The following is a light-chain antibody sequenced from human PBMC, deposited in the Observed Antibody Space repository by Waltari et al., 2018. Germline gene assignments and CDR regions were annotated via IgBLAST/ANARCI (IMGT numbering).Light chain of an antibody. V-gene: IGLV1-47*01. Sequence: QSVLAQPPSASGTPGQSVTISCSGSSSNIGNGYVYWYQQLPGMAPKVLIYWNNRRPSGFPDRFFASKSGTSASLAISGLRSEDEADYYCTSWDDSLSAWVFGGGTKLTVL. J-gene: IGLJ3*02. CDR3: TSWDDSLSAWV. CDR2: WNN. CDR1: SSNIGNGY.